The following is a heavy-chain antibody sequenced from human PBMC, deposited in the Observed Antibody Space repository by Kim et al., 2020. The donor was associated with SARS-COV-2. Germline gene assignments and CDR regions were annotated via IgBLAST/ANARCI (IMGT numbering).Heavy chain of an antibody. V-gene: IGHV4-4*02. D-gene: IGHD1-20*01. Sequence: PARKSRVTISVDKSKNQFALKLSSVTAADTAVYYCARGPYITGTTHWFDPWGQGTLVTVSS. J-gene: IGHJ5*02. CDR3: ARGPYITGTTHWFDP.